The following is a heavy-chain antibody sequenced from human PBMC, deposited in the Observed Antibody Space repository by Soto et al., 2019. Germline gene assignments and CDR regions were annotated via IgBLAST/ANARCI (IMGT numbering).Heavy chain of an antibody. CDR3: ARQQNYYGSEIPYYMDV. CDR2: MNPNSGNT. CDR1: GYTFTSYD. J-gene: IGHJ6*03. Sequence: GASVKVSCKASGYTFTSYDINWVRQATGQGLGWMGWMNPNSGNTGYAQKFQGRVTMTRNTSISTAYMELSSLRSEDTAVYYCARQQNYYGSEIPYYMDVWGKGTTVTVSS. V-gene: IGHV1-8*01. D-gene: IGHD3-10*01.